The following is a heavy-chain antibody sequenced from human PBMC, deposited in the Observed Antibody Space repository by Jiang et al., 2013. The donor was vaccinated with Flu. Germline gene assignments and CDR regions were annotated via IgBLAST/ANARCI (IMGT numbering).Heavy chain of an antibody. Sequence: SGAEVKKPGASVKVSCKASGYTFTGYYMHWVRQAPGQGLEWMGWINPNSGGTNYAQKFQGRVTMTRDTSISTAYMELSRLRSDDTAVYYCAIYCSGGSCYLGYYGMDVWGQGTTVTVSS. CDR2: INPNSGGT. CDR1: GYTFTGYY. V-gene: IGHV1-2*02. J-gene: IGHJ6*02. CDR3: AIYCSGGSCYLGYYGMDV. D-gene: IGHD2-15*01.